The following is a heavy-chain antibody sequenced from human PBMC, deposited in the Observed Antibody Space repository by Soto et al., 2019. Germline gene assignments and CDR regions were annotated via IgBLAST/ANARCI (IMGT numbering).Heavy chain of an antibody. D-gene: IGHD3-16*01. V-gene: IGHV4-4*02. J-gene: IGHJ6*02. CDR3: VRTSYDDILSYYDMDV. CDR2: IHQSGST. CDR1: GCYIYSNNW. Sequence: PSEPLSLTCAVSGCYIYSNNWWRWVRQPPGKGLEWIGEIHQSGSTNYNQYLNRRVTISFDNSKNQFSLKVKSVTAADTAVYYCVRTSYDDILSYYDMDVWGQGTTVT.